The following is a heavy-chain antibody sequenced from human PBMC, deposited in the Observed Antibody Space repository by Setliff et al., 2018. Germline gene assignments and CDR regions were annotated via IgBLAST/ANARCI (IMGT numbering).Heavy chain of an antibody. J-gene: IGHJ1*01. CDR2: FDPQGGEI. CDR1: GNTLTELS. Sequence: ASVKVSCKLSGNTLTELSMHWVRQAPGGGPEWVGGFDPQGGEIIYAQRFQGRITMTEDTSTNTAYMELSSLRSEDTAVYYCAAIVDTDWHKEFQYWGQGTLVTVS. D-gene: IGHD3-9*01. V-gene: IGHV1-24*01. CDR3: AAIVDTDWHKEFQY.